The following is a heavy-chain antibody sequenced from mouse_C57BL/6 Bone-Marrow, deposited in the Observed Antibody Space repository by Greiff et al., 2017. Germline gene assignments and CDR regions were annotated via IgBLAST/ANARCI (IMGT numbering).Heavy chain of an antibody. J-gene: IGHJ2*01. CDR1: GYSFTSYY. Sequence: VQGVESGPELVKPGASVKISCKASGYSFTSYYIHWVKQRPGQGLEWIGWLYPGSGNPKYNEKFKGKATLTADTSSSTAYMQLISLTSEDSAVYSCARIGAGNYWGQGTTLTVSS. V-gene: IGHV1-66*01. CDR2: LYPGSGNP. CDR3: ARIGAGNY. D-gene: IGHD3-3*01.